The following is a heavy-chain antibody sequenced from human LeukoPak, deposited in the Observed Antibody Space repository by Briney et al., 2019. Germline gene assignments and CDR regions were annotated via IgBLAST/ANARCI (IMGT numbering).Heavy chain of an antibody. Sequence: SVKVSCKAPGGTFIRYAISWVRQAPGQGLEWMGGIIAIFGTANYAQKFQGRVTITADESTSTAYMELSSLRSEDTAVYYCASALYDSSGYYPRDNYFFDYWGQGTLVTVSS. D-gene: IGHD3-22*01. J-gene: IGHJ4*02. CDR2: IIAIFGTA. CDR1: GGTFIRYA. CDR3: ASALYDSSGYYPRDNYFFDY. V-gene: IGHV1-69*13.